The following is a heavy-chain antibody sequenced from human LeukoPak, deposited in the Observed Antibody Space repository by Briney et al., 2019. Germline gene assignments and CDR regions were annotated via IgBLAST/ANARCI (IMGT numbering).Heavy chain of an antibody. V-gene: IGHV4-34*01. CDR2: INHSGST. Sequence: SETLSLTCAVYGGSFSGYYWSWIRQPPGKGLEWIGEINHSGSTNYNPSLKSRVTISLDTSMNQFSLNLISVTAADTAVYYCATRLYWGQGTLVTVSS. J-gene: IGHJ4*02. CDR1: GGSFSGYY. CDR3: ATRLY.